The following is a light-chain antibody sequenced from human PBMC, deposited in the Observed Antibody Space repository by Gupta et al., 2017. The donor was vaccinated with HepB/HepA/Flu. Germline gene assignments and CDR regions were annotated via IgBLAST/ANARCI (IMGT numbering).Light chain of an antibody. V-gene: IGKV3-11*01. CDR2: DAS. CDR3: QQRTNWT. Sequence: ESVLTQSPATLSLSPGERAPLSCRASQSVGRYLAWYQQKPGQAPRLLIYDASIRATGIQARFSGSGSGTDFTLTSRSLETEDVEVYYFQQRTNWTFGQGTKVEIK. J-gene: IGKJ1*01. CDR1: QSVGRY.